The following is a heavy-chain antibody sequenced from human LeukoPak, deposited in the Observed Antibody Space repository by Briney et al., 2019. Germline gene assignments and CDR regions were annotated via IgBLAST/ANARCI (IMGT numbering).Heavy chain of an antibody. CDR1: GFTFSSCA. J-gene: IGHJ4*02. Sequence: GGSLRLSCAASGFTFSSCAMSWVRQAPGKGLEWVSVIYSGGSTYYADSVKGRFTISRDNSKNTLYLQMNSLRAEDTAVYYCARDLSNYYDSSGLDYWGQGTLVTVSS. D-gene: IGHD3-22*01. CDR2: IYSGGST. V-gene: IGHV3-66*01. CDR3: ARDLSNYYDSSGLDY.